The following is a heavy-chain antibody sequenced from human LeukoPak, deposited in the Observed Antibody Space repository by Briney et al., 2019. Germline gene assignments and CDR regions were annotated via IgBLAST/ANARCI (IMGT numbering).Heavy chain of an antibody. CDR1: GFLFSNYA. D-gene: IGHD2-2*01. CDR3: AKNRGIGSADWFDP. CDR2: LSGSGRTT. V-gene: IGHV3-23*01. Sequence: PGGSLRLSCSASGFLFSNYAMSWVRQAPGKGLEWISVLSGSGRTTYYADSVKGRFTISRDNSGNTLYLQMNSLTVEDTALYYCAKNRGIGSADWFDPWGQGTLVTVSS. J-gene: IGHJ5*02.